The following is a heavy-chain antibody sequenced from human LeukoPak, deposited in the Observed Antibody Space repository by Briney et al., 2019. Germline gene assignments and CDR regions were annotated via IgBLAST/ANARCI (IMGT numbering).Heavy chain of an antibody. D-gene: IGHD2-2*01. CDR1: GYTFTGYY. J-gene: IGHJ6*03. CDR2: INPNSGGT. V-gene: IGHV1-2*02. Sequence: GASVKVSCKASGYTFTGYYMHWVRQAPGQGLEWMGWINPNSGGTNYAQKFQGRVTMTRDTSISTAYMELSRLRSDDTAVYYCARGGGYCSSTSCSKAAYMDVWGKGTTVTVSS. CDR3: ARGGGYCSSTSCSKAAYMDV.